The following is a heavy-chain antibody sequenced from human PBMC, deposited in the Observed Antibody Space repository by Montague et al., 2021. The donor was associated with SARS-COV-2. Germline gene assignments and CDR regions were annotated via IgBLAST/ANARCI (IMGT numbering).Heavy chain of an antibody. Sequence: SLRLSCAASGFTFSSYDMHWVRQATGKGREWVSAIGTAGDTYYPGSVKGRFTISRENAKNSLYLQMNSLRAGDTAVYYCARAGYSSSWPLRLYWYFDLWGRGTLVTVSS. J-gene: IGHJ2*01. CDR2: IGTAGDT. CDR1: GFTFSSYD. CDR3: ARAGYSSSWPLRLYWYFDL. V-gene: IGHV3-13*04. D-gene: IGHD6-13*01.